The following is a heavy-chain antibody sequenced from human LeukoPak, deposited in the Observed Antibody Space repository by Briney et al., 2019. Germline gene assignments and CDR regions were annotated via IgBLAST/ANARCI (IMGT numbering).Heavy chain of an antibody. V-gene: IGHV1-2*02. D-gene: IGHD2-2*02. J-gene: IGHJ6*02. CDR3: ARDLGYCSSTSCYTRYYYGMDV. CDR1: GYTFTGYY. Sequence: ASVKVSCKASGYTFTGYYMHWVRQAPGQGLEWMGWINPNSGGTNYAQKFQSRVTMTRDTSISTAYMELSRLRSDDTAVYYCARDLGYCSSTSCYTRYYYGMDVWGQGTTVTVSS. CDR2: INPNSGGT.